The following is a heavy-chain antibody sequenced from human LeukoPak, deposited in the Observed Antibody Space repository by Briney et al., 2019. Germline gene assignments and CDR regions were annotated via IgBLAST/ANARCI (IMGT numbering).Heavy chain of an antibody. D-gene: IGHD5-18*01. Sequence: GGSLRLSCVASGFTFSSYGMHWVRQAPGKGLEWVAVISYDGSNKYYADSVKGRFTISRDNSKNTLYLQMDSLRAEDTAVYYCAKDGTPAMAWSHIDYWGQGTLVTVSS. J-gene: IGHJ4*02. CDR2: ISYDGSNK. CDR3: AKDGTPAMAWSHIDY. V-gene: IGHV3-30*18. CDR1: GFTFSSYG.